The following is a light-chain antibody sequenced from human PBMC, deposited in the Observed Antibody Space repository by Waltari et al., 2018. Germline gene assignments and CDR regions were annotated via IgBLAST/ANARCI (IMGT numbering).Light chain of an antibody. CDR2: GAS. CDR3: QQYNNWPPLT. Sequence: EIVMTQSPATLSVSPGERATLSCRASQIVSSNLAWYQQKPGQAPRLRIYGASTRATGIPARFSGSGSGTEFNLTISSLQYEDFAVYYCQQYNNWPPLTFGGGTKVEIK. V-gene: IGKV3-15*01. J-gene: IGKJ4*01. CDR1: QIVSSN.